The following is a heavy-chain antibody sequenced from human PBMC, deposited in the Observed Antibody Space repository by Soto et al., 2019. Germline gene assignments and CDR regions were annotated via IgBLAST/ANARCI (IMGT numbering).Heavy chain of an antibody. CDR3: ARDFGSDLSAPGTVFDY. D-gene: IGHD3-3*01. V-gene: IGHV1-18*04. CDR2: ISPYNGNT. J-gene: IGHJ4*02. CDR1: GYFFTSYG. Sequence: ASVKVSCKASGYFFTSYGISWVRQAPGQGLEWMGWISPYNGNTKEAQNFRGRVAMTTDTSTYTVYMEVTGLRSDDSAVYYCARDFGSDLSAPGTVFDYWGQGTLVTVSS.